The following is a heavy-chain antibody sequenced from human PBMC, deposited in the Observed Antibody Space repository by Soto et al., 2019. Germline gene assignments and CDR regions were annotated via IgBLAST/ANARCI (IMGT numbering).Heavy chain of an antibody. CDR1: GGTLSTYA. Sequence: QVQLVQSGAEVKKAESSVKVSCKAPGGTLSTYAISWVRQAPGQGLEWMGGIIPMFGTANYAQRFQDRVTITADESTNTVYMELSSLKDTAVYFCASGIQLWLRRINNGYSRWGQGTLVTVSS. CDR2: IIPMFGTA. V-gene: IGHV1-69*12. J-gene: IGHJ4*02. CDR3: ASGIQLWLRRINNGYSR. D-gene: IGHD5-18*01.